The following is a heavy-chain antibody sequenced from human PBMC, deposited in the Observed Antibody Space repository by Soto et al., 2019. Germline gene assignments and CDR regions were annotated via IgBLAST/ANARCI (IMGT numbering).Heavy chain of an antibody. Sequence: QLRLQESGPGLVRPSETLTLTCTVSGDSISTSSYYWGWVRQPPGKGLEWIGTIYHSGSTFYKPSLRSRVTLSVDTSRNQFSLKVNSVTAADTATYYCARETGGAIDYWGQGILVTVSS. CDR2: IYHSGST. CDR1: GDSISTSSYY. D-gene: IGHD1-26*01. V-gene: IGHV4-39*01. CDR3: ARETGGAIDY. J-gene: IGHJ4*02.